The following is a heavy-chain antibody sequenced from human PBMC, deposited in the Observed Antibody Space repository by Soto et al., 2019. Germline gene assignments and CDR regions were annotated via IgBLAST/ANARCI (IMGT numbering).Heavy chain of an antibody. Sequence: VQLLESGGGLVQRGGSQRLSCAASGFTFTSYVMSWVHQAPGKGLEWVAGISGGGSTAFYADSVKGRFTISRDNAKNTLVLQMDSLRAEDTAIYYCAKDSNKYSSSLRGRYFDYWGQGTLVTVSS. J-gene: IGHJ4*02. D-gene: IGHD3-22*01. CDR3: AKDSNKYSSSLRGRYFDY. CDR1: GFTFTSYV. CDR2: ISGGGSTA. V-gene: IGHV3-23*01.